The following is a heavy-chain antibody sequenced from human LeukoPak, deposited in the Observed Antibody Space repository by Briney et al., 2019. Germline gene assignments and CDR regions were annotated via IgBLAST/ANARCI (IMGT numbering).Heavy chain of an antibody. CDR3: ASLPGYSGSFWAFDI. Sequence: SETLSLTCTVSGGSISSYYWSWIRQPPGKGLEWIGYIYYSGSTNYNPSLKSRVTISVDTSKNQFSLKLSSVTAADTAVYYCASLPGYSGSFWAFDIWGQGTMVTVPS. D-gene: IGHD1-26*01. CDR2: IYYSGST. CDR1: GGSISSYY. J-gene: IGHJ3*02. V-gene: IGHV4-59*08.